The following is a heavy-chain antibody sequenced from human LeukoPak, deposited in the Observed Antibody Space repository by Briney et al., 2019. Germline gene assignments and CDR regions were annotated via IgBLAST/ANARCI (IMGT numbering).Heavy chain of an antibody. CDR2: IDTYNGNT. V-gene: IGHV1-18*01. D-gene: IGHD1-14*01. CDR1: GGTFSSYA. J-gene: IGHJ4*02. CDR3: ARDQDINRGFFQPGGY. Sequence: ASVKVSCKASGGTFSSYAISWVRQAPGQGLEWLSWIDTYNGNTNYVQKLQDRVTVTTDTSMSTAYMELRSLRSDDTAVYYCARDQDINRGFFQPGGYWGQGTLVTVSS.